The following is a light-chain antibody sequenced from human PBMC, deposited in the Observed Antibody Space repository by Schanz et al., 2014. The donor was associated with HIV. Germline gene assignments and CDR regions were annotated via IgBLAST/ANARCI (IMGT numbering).Light chain of an antibody. J-gene: IGLJ2*01. CDR1: SGDVGRYDY. CDR3: CSYAGTSTFVV. CDR2: DVT. Sequence: QSALTQPASVSGSLGQSITISCTGTSGDVGRYDYVPWYQQHPGQAPKLLIYDVTYRPSGISNRFSGSKSGNTASLTFSGLQAEDEADYYCCSYAGTSTFVVFGGGTKLTVL. V-gene: IGLV2-23*02.